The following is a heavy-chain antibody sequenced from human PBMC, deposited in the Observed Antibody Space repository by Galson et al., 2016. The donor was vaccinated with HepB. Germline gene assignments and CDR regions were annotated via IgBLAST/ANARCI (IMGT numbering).Heavy chain of an antibody. Sequence: SETLSLTCTVSGGSISSSSDYWGWIRQPPGKGLEWIGSMYHSGSTDYNPSLKSRVTISVDTSKNQFSLKLRSLTAADTAVYYCARHADLIGVLPAAHFDSWGQGTLVTVSS. CDR1: GGSISSSSDY. D-gene: IGHD2-2*01. CDR2: MYHSGST. CDR3: ARHADLIGVLPAAHFDS. J-gene: IGHJ4*02. V-gene: IGHV4-39*01.